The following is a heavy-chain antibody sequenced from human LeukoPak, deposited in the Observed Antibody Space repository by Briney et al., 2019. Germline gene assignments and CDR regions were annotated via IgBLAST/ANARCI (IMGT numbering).Heavy chain of an antibody. CDR3: ARERDIVVVPAVDY. Sequence: PSETLSLTCTVSGGSISSSSYYWGWIRQPPGKGLEWIGSIYYSGSTYYNPSLKSRVTISVDTSKNQFSLKLSSVTAADTAVYYCARERDIVVVPAVDYWGQGTLVTVSS. V-gene: IGHV4-39*07. CDR2: IYYSGST. J-gene: IGHJ4*02. CDR1: GGSISSSSYY. D-gene: IGHD2-2*01.